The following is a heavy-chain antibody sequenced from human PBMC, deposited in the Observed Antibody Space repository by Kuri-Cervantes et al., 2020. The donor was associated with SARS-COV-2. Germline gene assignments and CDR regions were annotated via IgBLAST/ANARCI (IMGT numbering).Heavy chain of an antibody. D-gene: IGHD1-26*01. CDR2: IKQDGSEK. CDR1: GFTFSSYW. CDR3: TTDDPGFSGSYYYYYYMDV. V-gene: IGHV3-7*03. Sequence: GESLKISCAASGFTFSSYWMSWVRQAPGKGLEWVANIKQDGSEKYYVDSVKGRFTISRDDSKNTLYLQMNSLKTEDTAVYYCTTDDPGFSGSYYYYYYMDVWGKGTMVTVSS. J-gene: IGHJ6*03.